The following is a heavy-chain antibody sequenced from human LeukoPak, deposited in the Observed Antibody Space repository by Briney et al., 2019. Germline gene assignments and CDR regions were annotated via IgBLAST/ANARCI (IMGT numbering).Heavy chain of an antibody. V-gene: IGHV3-48*03. J-gene: IGHJ4*02. CDR2: ISSSGTTI. Sequence: GGSLRLSCAASAFTFSNYEMNWVRQAPGKGLEWVSYISSSGTTIYYADSVKGRFTISRDNAKNSLYLQMNSLRAEDTAVYYCARDSGNYFLDYWGQGTLVTVSS. D-gene: IGHD1-26*01. CDR1: AFTFSNYE. CDR3: ARDSGNYFLDY.